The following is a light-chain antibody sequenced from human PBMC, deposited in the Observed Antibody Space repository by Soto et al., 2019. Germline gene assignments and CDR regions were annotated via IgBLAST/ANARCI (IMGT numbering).Light chain of an antibody. CDR1: QSVSSY. CDR3: QQRSNWPPT. CDR2: DAS. V-gene: IGKV3-11*01. J-gene: IGKJ4*01. Sequence: EIVLTQSPATLSLSPGERATLSCRASQSVSSYLAWYQQKPGQTPRLLIYDASNRATGIPARFSGSGSGTDFTLTISSLVPEDFAVYYCQQRSNWPPTFGGGTKVKIK.